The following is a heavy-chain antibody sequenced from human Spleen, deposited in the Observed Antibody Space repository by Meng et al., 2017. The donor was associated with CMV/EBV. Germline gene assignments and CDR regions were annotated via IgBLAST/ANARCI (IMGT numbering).Heavy chain of an antibody. J-gene: IGHJ4*02. CDR3: ARSVRGVIITNPRLADY. CDR2: INHSGST. V-gene: IGHV4-34*01. D-gene: IGHD3-10*01. CDR1: GGSFSVCH. Sequence: YGGSFSVCHWGWIRQPPGKGLEWFGEINHSGSTNYNPSLKSRVTISVDTSKNQFSLKLSSVTAADTAVYYCARSVRGVIITNPRLADYWGQGTLVTVSS.